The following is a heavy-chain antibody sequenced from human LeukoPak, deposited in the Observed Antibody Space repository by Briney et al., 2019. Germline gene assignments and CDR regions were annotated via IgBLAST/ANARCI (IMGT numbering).Heavy chain of an antibody. CDR2: INHSGST. D-gene: IGHD3-22*01. Sequence: PSETLSLTCAVYGGSFSGYYWSWIRQPPGKGLEWIGEINHSGSTNYNPSLKSRVTISVDTSKNQLSLKPSSVTAADTAVYYCARRQSGYYYDSSGPCLQHWGQGTLVTVSS. CDR1: GGSFSGYY. CDR3: ARRQSGYYYDSSGPCLQH. J-gene: IGHJ1*01. V-gene: IGHV4-34*01.